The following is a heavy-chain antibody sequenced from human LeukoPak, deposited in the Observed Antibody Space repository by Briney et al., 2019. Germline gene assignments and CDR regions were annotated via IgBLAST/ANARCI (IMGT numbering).Heavy chain of an antibody. CDR1: GGSVTSSSYY. V-gene: IGHV4-39*01. J-gene: IGHJ4*02. D-gene: IGHD2-2*01. Sequence: SETLSLTCAVSGGSVTSSSYYWGWIRQPPGKGLEWIGSIYYSGSTYYNPSLKSRVTISVDTSKNQFSLKLSSVTAADTAVYYCARLGVIVVVPAAIGRFDYWGQGTLVTVSS. CDR3: ARLGVIVVVPAAIGRFDY. CDR2: IYYSGST.